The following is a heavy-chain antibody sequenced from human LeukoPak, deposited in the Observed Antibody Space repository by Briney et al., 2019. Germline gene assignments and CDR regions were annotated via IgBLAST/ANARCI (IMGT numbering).Heavy chain of an antibody. CDR3: AKDSGIYDVFTGPDR. CDR1: GYIVSGKY. D-gene: IGHD3-9*01. CDR2: IYSGGST. Sequence: GGSLRLSCAVSGYIVSGKYMGWVRQAPGKGLEWVSVIYSGGSTYYTDSVKGRFTISRDHSKDTVYLEMNRLRTGDTAVYYCAKDSGIYDVFTGPDRWGQGTLVTVSS. V-gene: IGHV3-66*02. J-gene: IGHJ5*02.